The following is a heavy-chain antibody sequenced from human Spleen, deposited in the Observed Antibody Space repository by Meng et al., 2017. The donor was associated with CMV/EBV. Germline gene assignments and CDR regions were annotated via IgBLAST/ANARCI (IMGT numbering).Heavy chain of an antibody. CDR2: IKQDGSEK. Sequence: GESLKISCTTSGFIFGDYVMSWVRQAPGKGLEWVANIKQDGSEKYYVGSVRGRFTISRDNAKNSVYLQMNSLRAEDTAVYYCASDSSGYYYAFWGQGTLVTVSS. CDR1: GFIFGDYV. CDR3: ASDSSGYYYAF. D-gene: IGHD3-22*01. V-gene: IGHV3-7*01. J-gene: IGHJ4*02.